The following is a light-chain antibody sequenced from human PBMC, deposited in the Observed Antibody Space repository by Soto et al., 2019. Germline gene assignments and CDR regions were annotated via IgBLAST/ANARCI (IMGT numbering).Light chain of an antibody. J-gene: IGLJ2*01. CDR3: NSYTSSSTLVV. V-gene: IGLV2-14*01. Sequence: QSALTQPASVSGSPGHSITISCTAASSEVGTYNYVSWYQQHPGKAPKLMIYEVSNRPSGVSNRFSGSKSGNTASLTISGLQAEDEADYYCNSYTSSSTLVVFGGGTQLTVL. CDR1: SSEVGTYNY. CDR2: EVS.